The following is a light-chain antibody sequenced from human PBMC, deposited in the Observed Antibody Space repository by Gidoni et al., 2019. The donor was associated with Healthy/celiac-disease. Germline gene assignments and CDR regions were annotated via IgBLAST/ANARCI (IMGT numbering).Light chain of an antibody. J-gene: IGKJ1*01. CDR3: QQYNSYSWT. V-gene: IGKV1-5*03. Sequence: DIQMTQSPSTLSASVGDRVTITCRASQSIRSWLAWYQQKPGKAPKLLIYKASSLESGVPSRFSGSGSGTEFTLTISSLQPDDLATYYCQQYNSYSWTFGQGTKVEIK. CDR1: QSIRSW. CDR2: KAS.